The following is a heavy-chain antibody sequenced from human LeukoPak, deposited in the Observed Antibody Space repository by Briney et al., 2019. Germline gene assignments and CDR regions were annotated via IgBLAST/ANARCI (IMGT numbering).Heavy chain of an antibody. CDR3: ARDATTELGTVYMDV. Sequence: PGGSLRLSCGASGFTVSSNYMSWVRQAPGKGLVWVSRINSDGINTSYADSVKGRFTISRDNAKNSLYLQMNSLRVEDTAVYYCARDATTELGTVYMDVWGKGTTVTISS. V-gene: IGHV3-74*01. D-gene: IGHD4-17*01. J-gene: IGHJ6*03. CDR2: INSDGINT. CDR1: GFTVSSNY.